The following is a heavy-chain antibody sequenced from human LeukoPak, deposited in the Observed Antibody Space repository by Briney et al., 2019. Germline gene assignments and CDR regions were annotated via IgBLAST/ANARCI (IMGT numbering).Heavy chain of an antibody. CDR3: AREKDTSSFDD. CDR2: INHSGST. Sequence: PSETLSLTCAVYGGSFSGSYWSWIRQPPGKGLEWIVEINHSGSTNYNPSLKSRVTISVDTSKSQLSLRLTYVTAADTAMYFCAREKDTSSFDDWGQGTLVTVSS. V-gene: IGHV4-34*01. J-gene: IGHJ4*02. CDR1: GGSFSGSY. D-gene: IGHD6-13*01.